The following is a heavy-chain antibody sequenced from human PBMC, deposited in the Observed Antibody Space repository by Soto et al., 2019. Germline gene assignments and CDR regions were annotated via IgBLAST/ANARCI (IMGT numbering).Heavy chain of an antibody. CDR2: TNPILSMS. CDR3: ATSYGSGGQAFDY. CDR1: GDTFNFYT. J-gene: IGHJ4*02. V-gene: IGHV1-69*02. D-gene: IGHD3-10*01. Sequence: QVHLVQSGAELKKPGSSVRVSCKASGDTFNFYTINWVRQAPGLGLEWMGRTNPILSMSNSALKFQGRLTISADKPTSTAYMDLTSLRSDDTAVYYRATSYGSGGQAFDYWGQGALVTVSS.